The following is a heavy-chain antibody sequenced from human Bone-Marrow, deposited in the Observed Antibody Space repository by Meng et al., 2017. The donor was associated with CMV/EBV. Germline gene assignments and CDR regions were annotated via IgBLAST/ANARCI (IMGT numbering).Heavy chain of an antibody. V-gene: IGHV4-31*03. CDR1: GGSISSGGYY. CDR2: IYYSGSS. CDR3: ARGDGFATFEY. J-gene: IGHJ4*02. D-gene: IGHD5-24*01. Sequence: SETLSLTCTVSGGSISSGGYYWSWIRQHPGKGLEWIGYIYYSGSSFYNPFLKSRVIISVDTSKNQFSLKLSSVSAEYTAVYYCARGDGFATFEYWGQGALVTVSS.